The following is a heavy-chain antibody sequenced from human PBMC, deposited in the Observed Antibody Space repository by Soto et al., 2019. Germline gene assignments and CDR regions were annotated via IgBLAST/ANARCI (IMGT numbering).Heavy chain of an antibody. CDR1: GYTFTSYG. Sequence: ASVKVSCKASGYTFTSYGISWVRQAPGQGLEWMGWINPYNGNTKYAQKLQGRVTITRDTSASTAYMELSSLRSEDTAVYYCARSIVVVTALDYWGQGTLVTVSS. CDR3: ARSIVVVTALDY. V-gene: IGHV1-18*01. D-gene: IGHD2-21*02. J-gene: IGHJ4*02. CDR2: INPYNGNT.